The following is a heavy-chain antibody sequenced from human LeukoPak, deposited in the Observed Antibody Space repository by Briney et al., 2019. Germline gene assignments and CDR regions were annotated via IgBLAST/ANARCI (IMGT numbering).Heavy chain of an antibody. D-gene: IGHD1-7*01. Sequence: PGGSLRLSCAASGFTFSTYSMNWVRQAPGKGLEWVSAISGSGGSTYYADSVKGRFTISRDNSKNTLYLQMNSLRAEDTAVYYCAKGGITGTYFPYYFDYWGQGTLVTVSS. V-gene: IGHV3-23*01. J-gene: IGHJ4*02. CDR3: AKGGITGTYFPYYFDY. CDR1: GFTFSTYS. CDR2: ISGSGGST.